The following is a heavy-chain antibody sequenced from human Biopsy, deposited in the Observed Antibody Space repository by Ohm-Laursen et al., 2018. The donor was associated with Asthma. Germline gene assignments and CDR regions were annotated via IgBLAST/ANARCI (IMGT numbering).Heavy chain of an antibody. V-gene: IGHV4-34*01. J-gene: IGHJ5*02. CDR3: ARAAITGIKGWFDP. D-gene: IGHD1-20*01. CDR1: GGYLTGHY. Sequence: GTLSLTCTVYGGYLTGHYWNWIRQPPGKGLEWIGEIDQSGYTNYNPSLKSRVTISADTSKNQFHLNLSSVTAADTAVYFCARAAITGIKGWFDPWGQGTQVTVSS. CDR2: IDQSGYT.